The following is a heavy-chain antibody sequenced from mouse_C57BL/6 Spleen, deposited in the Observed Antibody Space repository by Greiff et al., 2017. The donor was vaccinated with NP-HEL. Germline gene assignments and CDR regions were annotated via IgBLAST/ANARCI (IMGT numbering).Heavy chain of an antibody. CDR2: ISDGGSYT. CDR3: ARGDYDGSSYEGYFDV. D-gene: IGHD1-1*01. CDR1: GFTFSSYA. J-gene: IGHJ1*03. Sequence: EVQGVESGGGLVKPGGSLKLSCAASGFTFSSYAMSWVRQTPEKRLEWVATISDGGSYTYYPDNVKGRFTISRDNAKNNLYLQMSHLKSEDTAMYYWARGDYDGSSYEGYFDVWGTGTTVTVSS. V-gene: IGHV5-4*01.